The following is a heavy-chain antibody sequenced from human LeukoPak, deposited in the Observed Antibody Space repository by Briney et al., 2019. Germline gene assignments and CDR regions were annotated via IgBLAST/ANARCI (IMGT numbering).Heavy chain of an antibody. Sequence: ASVKVSCKASGYTFTSYDINWVRQATGQGLEWMGRMNPNSGNTGYAQEFQGRVTMTRNTSISTAYMELSSLRSEDTAVYYCATRQMTTVTGYWGQGTLVTVSS. D-gene: IGHD4-17*01. CDR1: GYTFTSYD. J-gene: IGHJ4*02. V-gene: IGHV1-8*01. CDR2: MNPNSGNT. CDR3: ATRQMTTVTGY.